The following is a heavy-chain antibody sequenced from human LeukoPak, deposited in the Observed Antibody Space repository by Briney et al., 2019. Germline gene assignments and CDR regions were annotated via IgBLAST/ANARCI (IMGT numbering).Heavy chain of an antibody. CDR2: INPNSGGT. CDR1: GYTFTFYY. Sequence: ASVTVSFTASGYTFTFYYMHWVRQAPGQGLEWMGWINPNSGGTNYAQKFQGRVTMTRDTSISTAYMELSRLRSDDTAVYYCARVPGIGGRLYYMDVWGKGTTVTVSS. J-gene: IGHJ6*03. D-gene: IGHD6-13*01. V-gene: IGHV1-2*02. CDR3: ARVPGIGGRLYYMDV.